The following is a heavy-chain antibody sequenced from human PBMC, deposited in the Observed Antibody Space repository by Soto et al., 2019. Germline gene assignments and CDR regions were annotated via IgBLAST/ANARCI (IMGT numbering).Heavy chain of an antibody. CDR3: ARRGIGEAFDI. J-gene: IGHJ3*02. V-gene: IGHV5-51*01. Sequence: GESLKISRKGSGYSFAIYWIGWVRQMPGKGLGWMGIIYPGDSDTRYSPSFQGQVTISADKTISTAYLQWSSLKASDTALNYCARRGIGEAFDIWGQGTMVTVSS. CDR2: IYPGDSDT. CDR1: GYSFAIYW. D-gene: IGHD3-10*01.